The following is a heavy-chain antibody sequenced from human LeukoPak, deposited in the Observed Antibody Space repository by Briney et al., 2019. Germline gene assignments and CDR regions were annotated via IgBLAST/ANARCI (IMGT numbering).Heavy chain of an antibody. CDR3: ARGGRHAVTAIVCDHFDY. CDR2: IKQDGSDK. V-gene: IGHV3-7*01. D-gene: IGHD4-23*01. CDR1: GFTSSSDW. Sequence: GGSLRLSCAASGFTSSSDWMSWVRQAPGKGLEWVASIKQDGSDKHYVDSVKGRFTISRDNAKNSQYLQMSSLRAEDTALYYCARGGRHAVTAIVCDHFDYWGQGTLVTVSS. J-gene: IGHJ4*02.